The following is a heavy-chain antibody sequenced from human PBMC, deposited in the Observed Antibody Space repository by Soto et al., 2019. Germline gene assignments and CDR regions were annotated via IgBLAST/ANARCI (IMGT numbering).Heavy chain of an antibody. V-gene: IGHV1-69*08. CDR3: ARDRLGYDYIWESYREFDY. J-gene: IGHJ4*02. Sequence: QVQLVQSGAEVKKPGSSVKVSCKASGGTFSSYTISWVRQAPGQGLEWMGRIIPILGIANYAQKFQGRVTITADKSTRTASMELSSLRSEDTPVYYCARDRLGYDYIWESYREFDYWGQGTLVTVSS. D-gene: IGHD3-16*02. CDR1: GGTFSSYT. CDR2: IIPILGIA.